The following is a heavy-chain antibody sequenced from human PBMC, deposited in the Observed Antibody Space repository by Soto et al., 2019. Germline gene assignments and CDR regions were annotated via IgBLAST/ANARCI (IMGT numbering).Heavy chain of an antibody. CDR2: IYYSGST. Sequence: SRTLSLTCTVSGRSIRISGYYWGWIRQPPGKGLGWIGSIYYSGSTYYNPSLKSRVTISVDTSKNQFSLKLSSVTAADTAVYYCARPRGYSYGDYY. V-gene: IGHV4-39*01. D-gene: IGHD5-18*01. J-gene: IGHJ6*01. CDR3: ARPRGYSYGDYY. CDR1: GRSIRISGYY.